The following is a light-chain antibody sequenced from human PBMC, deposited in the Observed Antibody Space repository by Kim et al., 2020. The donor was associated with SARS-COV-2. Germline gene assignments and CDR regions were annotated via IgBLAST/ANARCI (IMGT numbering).Light chain of an antibody. V-gene: IGLV3-1*01. Sequence: NYASWYQQRPGQSPLLVIYRDDKRPSGIPERFSGSTSGNTATLTISGTQPLDEADYYCQAWDNNIVVFGGGTKLTVL. CDR1: NY. CDR3: QAWDNNIVV. CDR2: RDD. J-gene: IGLJ3*02.